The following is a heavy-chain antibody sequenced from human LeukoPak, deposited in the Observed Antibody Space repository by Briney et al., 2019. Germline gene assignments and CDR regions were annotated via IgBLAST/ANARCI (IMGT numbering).Heavy chain of an antibody. J-gene: IGHJ4*02. CDR2: ISYDRSNK. V-gene: IGHV3-30-3*01. CDR1: GFTFSSYA. Sequence: PGGSLRLSCAASGFTFSSYAMHWVRQAPGKGLEWVAVISYDRSNKYYADSVKGRFTISRDNSKNTLYLQMNSLRAEDTAVYYCARDRLEAVTDDDYFDYWGQGTLVTVSS. D-gene: IGHD2-21*02. CDR3: ARDRLEAVTDDDYFDY.